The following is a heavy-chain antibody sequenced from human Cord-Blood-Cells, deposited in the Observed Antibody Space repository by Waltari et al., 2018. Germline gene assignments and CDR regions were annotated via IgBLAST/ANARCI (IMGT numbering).Heavy chain of an antibody. V-gene: IGHV1-2*02. CDR3: ARDREAMDAFDI. J-gene: IGHJ3*02. CDR1: GYTFTGYY. CDR2: INPNIGGT. Sequence: QVQLVQSGAEVKKPGASVKVSCKASGYTFTGYYMHWVRQAPGQGLEWMGWINPNIGGTNYAQKFQGRVTMTRDTSISTAYMELSRLRSDDTAVYYCARDREAMDAFDIWGQGTMVTVSS. D-gene: IGHD5-18*01.